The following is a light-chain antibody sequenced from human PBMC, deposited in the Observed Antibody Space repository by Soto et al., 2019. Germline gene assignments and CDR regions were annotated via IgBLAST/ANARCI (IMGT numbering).Light chain of an antibody. J-gene: IGKJ1*01. Sequence: DIQMTQSPSSLSASVGDRVTITCRASQTMSSYLNWYQQKPGKAPKLLIYAASSLQSGVPSRFSGSGSGTEFTLTISSLQPEDFATYYCQQSYSTLWTFGQGTKVEIK. V-gene: IGKV1-39*01. CDR1: QTMSSY. CDR3: QQSYSTLWT. CDR2: AAS.